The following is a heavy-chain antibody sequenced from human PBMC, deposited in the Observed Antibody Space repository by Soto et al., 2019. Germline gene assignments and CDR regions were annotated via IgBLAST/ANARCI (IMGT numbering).Heavy chain of an antibody. V-gene: IGHV4-34*01. CDR3: ARYTHGSGSYFDY. D-gene: IGHD3-10*01. CDR2: INHSGST. J-gene: IGHJ4*02. Sequence: QVQLQQWGAGLLKPSETLSLTCAVYGGSFSGYYWSWIRQPPGKGLEWIGEINHSGSTNYNPSLKSRVTISVDTSKNQFSLKLSSVTAADTAVYYCARYTHGSGSYFDYWGQGTLVTVSS. CDR1: GGSFSGYY.